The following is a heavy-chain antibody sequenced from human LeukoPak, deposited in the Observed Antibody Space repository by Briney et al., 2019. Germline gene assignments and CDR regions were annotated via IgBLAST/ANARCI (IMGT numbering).Heavy chain of an antibody. D-gene: IGHD3-9*01. CDR3: AKTYDILTGYLEGYFDY. J-gene: IGHJ4*02. CDR1: GFKFSSYG. CDR2: ISYDGSNK. V-gene: IGHV3-30*18. Sequence: PGRSLRLSCAASGFKFSSYGMHWVRQAPGKGLEWVAAISYDGSNKYYADSVKGRFTISRDNSKNTLYLQMNSLRAEDTAVYYCAKTYDILTGYLEGYFDYWGQGTLVTVSS.